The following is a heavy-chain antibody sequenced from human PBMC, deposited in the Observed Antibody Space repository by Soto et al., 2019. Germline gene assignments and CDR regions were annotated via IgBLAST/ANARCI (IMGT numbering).Heavy chain of an antibody. CDR3: ARDSVVVAATHNWFDP. CDR1: GYSISSGYY. J-gene: IGHJ5*02. Sequence: SETLSLTCAVSGYSISSGYYWGWIRQPPGKGLEWIGSIYHSGSTYYNPSLKSRDTISVDTSKNQFSLKLSSVTAADTAVYYCARDSVVVAATHNWFDPWGQGTLVTVSS. D-gene: IGHD2-15*01. CDR2: IYHSGST. V-gene: IGHV4-38-2*02.